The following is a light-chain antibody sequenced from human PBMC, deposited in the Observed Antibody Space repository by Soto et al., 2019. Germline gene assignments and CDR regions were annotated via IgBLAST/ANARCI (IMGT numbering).Light chain of an antibody. Sequence: AIQLTQSPSPLSASVGDRVTITCRASQAIRGALAWYQQKPAKAPKILLYDVSTLESGVPSRFSGSRSGTDFTLTISNLQPVDFATYYCQQFNSYPITFGQGTRLEIK. J-gene: IGKJ5*01. CDR1: QAIRGA. CDR2: DVS. CDR3: QQFNSYPIT. V-gene: IGKV1-13*02.